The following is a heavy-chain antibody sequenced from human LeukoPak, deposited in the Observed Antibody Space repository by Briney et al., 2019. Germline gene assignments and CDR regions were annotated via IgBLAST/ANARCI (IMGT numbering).Heavy chain of an antibody. CDR3: VKHGSGWSFDY. CDR2: IQNTGGT. D-gene: IGHD6-19*01. Sequence: SETLSLTCTVSSASISSYYWGWIRQSPGKGLEWIGYIQNTGGTNYNPSLKSRVSISKDTSKNQFSLQVRSVTAADTAVYYCVKHGSGWSFDYWGQGALVTVSS. V-gene: IGHV4-59*01. J-gene: IGHJ4*02. CDR1: SASISSYY.